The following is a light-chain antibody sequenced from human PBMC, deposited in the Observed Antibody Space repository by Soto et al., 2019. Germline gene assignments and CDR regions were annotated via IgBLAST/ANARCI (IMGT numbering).Light chain of an antibody. CDR3: QQYNDWPLYT. J-gene: IGKJ2*01. V-gene: IGKV3-15*01. CDR1: QSISTN. Sequence: EIVMTQSPATLSVSPGERPTLSCRASQSISTNLAWYQQKPGQAPRLLIYAASIRATGIPARFSGSGSGTEFTLTISSLQSEDFAVYYCQQYNDWPLYTFGQGTKLEIK. CDR2: AAS.